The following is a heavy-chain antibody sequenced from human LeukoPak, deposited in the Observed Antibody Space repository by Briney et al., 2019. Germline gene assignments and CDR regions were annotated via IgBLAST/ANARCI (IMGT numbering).Heavy chain of an antibody. J-gene: IGHJ4*02. CDR2: ISASSTFI. Sequence: GGSLRLSCAASGVTFSNDGMDWVRQAPGQGLEWVSSISASSTFIWYADSVKGRFTISRDNAKSSLYLQMDSLRAEDTAVYYCAKSHSGTYKELDYWGQGTLVTVSS. V-gene: IGHV3-21*01. CDR3: AKSHSGTYKELDY. CDR1: GVTFSNDG. D-gene: IGHD1-26*01.